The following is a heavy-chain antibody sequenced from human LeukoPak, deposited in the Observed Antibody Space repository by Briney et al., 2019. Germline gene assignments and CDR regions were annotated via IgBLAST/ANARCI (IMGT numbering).Heavy chain of an antibody. CDR1: GGSFSGYY. D-gene: IGHD2/OR15-2a*01. J-gene: IGHJ4*02. V-gene: IGHV4-34*01. Sequence: SETLSLTCAVYGGSFSGYYWSWIRQPPGKGLEWIGEINHSGCTNYNPSLKSRVTISVDTSKNQFSLKLSSVTAADTAVYYCARGLLSLDYWGQGTLVTVSS. CDR3: ARGLLSLDY. CDR2: INHSGCT.